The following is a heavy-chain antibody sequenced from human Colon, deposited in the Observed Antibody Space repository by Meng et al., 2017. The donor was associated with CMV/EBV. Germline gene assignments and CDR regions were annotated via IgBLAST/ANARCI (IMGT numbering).Heavy chain of an antibody. CDR3: AREREVYSSSRRLVYYGMDV. Sequence: SETLSLTCTVSGGSVSSGSYYWSWIRQPPGKGLEWIGYIYYSGSTNYNPSLKSRVTISVDTSKNQFSLKLSSVTAADTAVYYCAREREVYSSSRRLVYYGMDVWGQGTTVTVSS. J-gene: IGHJ6*02. CDR1: GGSVSSGSYY. D-gene: IGHD6-6*01. CDR2: IYYSGST. V-gene: IGHV4-61*01.